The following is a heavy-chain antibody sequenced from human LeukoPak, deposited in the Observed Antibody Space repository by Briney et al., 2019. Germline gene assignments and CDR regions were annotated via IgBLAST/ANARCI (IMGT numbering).Heavy chain of an antibody. D-gene: IGHD6-13*01. CDR2: IANYNDNT. Sequence: GASMTVSCKASGYTFVSYGISWVRQAPGQGLEWMGMGWIANYNDNTNYAQKFQGRVTITTDTSTTTAYMELRSLTSDDTAVYYCARGGGSTWYPAFDIWGQGTMVTVSS. CDR3: ARGGGSTWYPAFDI. V-gene: IGHV1-18*01. J-gene: IGHJ3*02. CDR1: GYTFVSYG.